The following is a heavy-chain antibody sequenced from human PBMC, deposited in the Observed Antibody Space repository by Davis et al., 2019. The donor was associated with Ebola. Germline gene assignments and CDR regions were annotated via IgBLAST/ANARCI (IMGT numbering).Heavy chain of an antibody. CDR1: GFTFSSYA. V-gene: IGHV3-15*01. D-gene: IGHD3-3*01. Sequence: GESLKISCAASGFTFSSYAMSWVRQAPGKGLEWVGRIKSKTDGGTTDYAAPVKGRFTISRDDSKNTLYLQMNSLKTEDTAVYYCTIQLWSGYYARYYYYGMDVWGQGTTVTVSS. CDR2: IKSKTDGGTT. J-gene: IGHJ6*02. CDR3: TIQLWSGYYARYYYYGMDV.